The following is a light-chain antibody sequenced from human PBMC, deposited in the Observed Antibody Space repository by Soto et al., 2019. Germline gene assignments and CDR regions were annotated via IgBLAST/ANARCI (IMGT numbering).Light chain of an antibody. V-gene: IGKV1-39*01. CDR2: AAS. Sequence: DIQMTQSPSSLSASVGDRVTITCRASQSINTYLNWYQQKPGKAPKLLIYAASSLQSGVPSRFSGSGSGTDFTLPIGSLXPEDFATYYCQESYSHSRTFGPGTKVDI. J-gene: IGKJ3*01. CDR3: QESYSHSRT. CDR1: QSINTY.